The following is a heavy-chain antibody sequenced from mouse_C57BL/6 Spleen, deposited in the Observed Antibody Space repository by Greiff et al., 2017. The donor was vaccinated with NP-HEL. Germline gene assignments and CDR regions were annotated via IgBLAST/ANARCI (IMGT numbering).Heavy chain of an antibody. CDR1: GYSITSGYY. J-gene: IGHJ2*01. CDR2: ISYDGSN. D-gene: IGHD2-3*01. CDR3: ARDHDPFDY. V-gene: IGHV3-6*01. Sequence: ESGPGLVKPSQSLSLTCSVTGYSITSGYYWNWIRQFPGNKLEWMGYISYDGSNNYNPSLKNRISITRDTSKNQFFLKLNSVTTEDTATYYCARDHDPFDYWGQGTTLTVSS.